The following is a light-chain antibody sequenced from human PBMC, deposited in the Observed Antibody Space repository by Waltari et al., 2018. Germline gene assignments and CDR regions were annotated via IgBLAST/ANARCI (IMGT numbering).Light chain of an antibody. Sequence: DIQMTQSPSTLSASVGDRVTITCRASQSISSWLAWYQQKPGKAPKFLIYMASSLESGVPSRCSGSGSGTEFTLTISSLQPDDFATYYCQQYNNFPWTFGQGTKVEIK. V-gene: IGKV1-5*03. CDR3: QQYNNFPWT. CDR1: QSISSW. J-gene: IGKJ1*01. CDR2: MAS.